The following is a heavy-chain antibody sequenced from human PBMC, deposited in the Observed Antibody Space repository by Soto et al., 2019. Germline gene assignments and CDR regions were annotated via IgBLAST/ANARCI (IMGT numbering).Heavy chain of an antibody. D-gene: IGHD2-15*01. V-gene: IGHV3-23*01. Sequence: PGQGLDWVSAISGSGGTTYYTDSGKGRFTISRDNSKKTVFLQMDSLRAEDAAIYYCAKFFFYQAEDGRRDTVPVSAFLLNRSSDL. J-gene: IGHJ2*01. CDR3: AKFFFYQAEDGRRDTVPVSAFLLNRSSDL. CDR2: ISGSGGTT.